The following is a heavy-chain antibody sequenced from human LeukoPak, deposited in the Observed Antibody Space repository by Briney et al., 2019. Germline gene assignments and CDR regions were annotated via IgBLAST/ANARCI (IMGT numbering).Heavy chain of an antibody. V-gene: IGHV4-39*01. Sequence: PSETLSLTCTVSGGSISSTSYYWGWIRQPPGKGLEWIGSIYYSGTTYYSPSLKSRVTISVDTSKNQFSLKLSSVTAADTAVYYCARQTRHYDILTGYPNNWFDPWGQGTLVTVSS. D-gene: IGHD3-9*01. CDR3: ARQTRHYDILTGYPNNWFDP. CDR1: GGSISSTSYY. J-gene: IGHJ5*02. CDR2: IYYSGTT.